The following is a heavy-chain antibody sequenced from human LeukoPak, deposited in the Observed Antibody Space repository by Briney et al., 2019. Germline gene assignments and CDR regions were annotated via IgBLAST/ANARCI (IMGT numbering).Heavy chain of an antibody. Sequence: GGSLRLSCAASGFTFTSYTMNWVCQAPGKGLEWVSSITSGSSYIYYADSVKGRFTISRDNAKNSLYLQMTSLRVEDTAVYYCAKTYGHFDDWGQGTLVTVSS. CDR1: GFTFTSYT. CDR3: AKTYGHFDD. J-gene: IGHJ4*02. V-gene: IGHV3-21*01. CDR2: ITSGSSYI. D-gene: IGHD4-17*01.